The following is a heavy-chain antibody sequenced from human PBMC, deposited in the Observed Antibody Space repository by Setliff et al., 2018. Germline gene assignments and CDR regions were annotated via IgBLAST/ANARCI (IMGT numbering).Heavy chain of an antibody. V-gene: IGHV5-51*01. J-gene: IGHJ6*02. CDR3: ARYDSSGYHYYYGMDV. D-gene: IGHD3-22*01. Sequence: GESLKISCKGSGYNFTPYWIGWVRQMPGKGLEWMGIIYPGDSDTRYSPSFQGQVTISADKSISTAYLQWSSLKASDTAMYYCARYDSSGYHYYYGMDVWGQGTTVTVSS. CDR2: IYPGDSDT. CDR1: GYNFTPYW.